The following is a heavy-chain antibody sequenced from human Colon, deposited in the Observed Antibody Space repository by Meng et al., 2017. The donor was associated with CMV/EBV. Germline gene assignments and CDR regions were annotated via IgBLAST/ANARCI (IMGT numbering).Heavy chain of an antibody. Sequence: KVSGGTFGSFPINWVRQAPGQGLEWMGRITPILGVENSAQKLQGRVTITADKRTDTAYMELTRLKSEDTGVYYCARGGGGTGIDYWGRGTLVTVSS. J-gene: IGHJ4*02. CDR1: GGTFGSFP. V-gene: IGHV1-69*04. CDR3: ARGGGGTGIDY. CDR2: ITPILGVE. D-gene: IGHD3-16*01.